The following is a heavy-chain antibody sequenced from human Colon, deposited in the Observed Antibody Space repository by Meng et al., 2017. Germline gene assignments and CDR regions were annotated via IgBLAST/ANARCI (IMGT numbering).Heavy chain of an antibody. CDR2: IRSKANSYAT. J-gene: IGHJ4*02. CDR1: GFTFSGSA. CDR3: TGDTAMVRLGY. Sequence: EGHLVESGGGLVQPGGSLKLSCAASGFTFSGSAMHWVRQASGKGLEWVGRIRSKANSYATAYAASVKGRFTISRDDSKNTAYLQMNSLKTEDTAVYYCTGDTAMVRLGYWGQGTLVTVSS. V-gene: IGHV3-73*02. D-gene: IGHD5-18*01.